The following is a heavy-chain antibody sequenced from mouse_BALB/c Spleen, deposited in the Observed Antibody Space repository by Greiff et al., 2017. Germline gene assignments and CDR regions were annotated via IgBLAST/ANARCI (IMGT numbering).Heavy chain of an antibody. J-gene: IGHJ4*01. CDR2: ISSGSSTI. V-gene: IGHV5-17*02. D-gene: IGHD3-3*01. Sequence: DVMLVESGGGLVQPGGSRKLSCAASGFTFSSFGMHWVRQAPEKGLEWVAYISSGSSTIYYADTVKGRFTISRDNPKNTLFLQMTSLRSEDTAMYYCARQGGAPYAMDYWGQGTSVTVSS. CDR1: GFTFSSFG. CDR3: ARQGGAPYAMDY.